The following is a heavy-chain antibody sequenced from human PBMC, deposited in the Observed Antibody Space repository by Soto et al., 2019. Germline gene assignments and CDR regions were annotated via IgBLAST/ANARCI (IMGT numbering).Heavy chain of an antibody. CDR2: MYYSGST. D-gene: IGHD4-17*01. V-gene: IGHV4-39*07. J-gene: IGHJ2*01. CDR1: GGSISSSSYC. Sequence: SETLSLTCTVSGGSISSSSYCRGWLRQPPGKGREGFGNMYYSGSTNYNPSLKSRVTISVDTSKNQFSLNLRSVTAADTAIYYCARERLRWLSSAGWYFDLWGRGTLVTVSS. CDR3: ARERLRWLSSAGWYFDL.